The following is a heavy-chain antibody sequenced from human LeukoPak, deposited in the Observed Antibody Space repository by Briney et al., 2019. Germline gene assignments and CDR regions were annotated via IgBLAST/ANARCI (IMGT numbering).Heavy chain of an antibody. J-gene: IGHJ5*02. Sequence: SETLSLTCTVSGGSISSSSYYWGWIRQPPGKGLEWIGGIYYGGSTYDNPSLKRRVTISVDTSKNQFSLKLSSVTAADTAVYYCPRQYIVVVTAMLCWFDPWGQGTLVTVSS. CDR3: PRQYIVVVTAMLCWFDP. V-gene: IGHV4-39*01. CDR1: GGSISSSSYY. D-gene: IGHD2-21*02. CDR2: IYYGGST.